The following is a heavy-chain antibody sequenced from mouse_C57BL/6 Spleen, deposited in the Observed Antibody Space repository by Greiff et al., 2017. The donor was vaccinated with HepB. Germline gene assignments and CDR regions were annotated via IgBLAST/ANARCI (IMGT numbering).Heavy chain of an antibody. CDR2: ISYDGSN. D-gene: IGHD3-2*01. CDR3: ARERGDSSGYFDY. V-gene: IGHV3-6*01. CDR1: GYSITSGYY. J-gene: IGHJ2*01. Sequence: EVKLVESGPGLVKPSQSLSLTCSVTGYSITSGYYWNWIRQFPGNKLEWMGYISYDGSNNYNPSLKNRISITRDTSKNQFFLKLNSVTTEDTATYDCARERGDSSGYFDYWGQGTTLTVSS.